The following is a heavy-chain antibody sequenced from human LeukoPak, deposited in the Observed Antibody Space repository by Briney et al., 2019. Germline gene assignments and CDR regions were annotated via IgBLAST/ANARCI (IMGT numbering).Heavy chain of an antibody. Sequence: QSGGSLRLSCAASGFPLSDYWMSWVHQAPGKGLEWVANIKQDGGEIYYVDSVKGRFTISRDNAKNSLYLQMNSLRAEDTAVYYCARDGPGWEWRGWFDPWGQGTLVTVSS. J-gene: IGHJ5*02. CDR3: ARDGPGWEWRGWFDP. CDR2: IKQDGGEI. D-gene: IGHD3-3*01. V-gene: IGHV3-7*01. CDR1: GFPLSDYW.